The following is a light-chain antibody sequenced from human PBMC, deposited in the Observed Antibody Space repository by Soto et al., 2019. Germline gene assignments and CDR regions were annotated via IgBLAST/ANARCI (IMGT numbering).Light chain of an antibody. CDR2: GAS. CDR1: QSVSSGK. J-gene: IGKJ4*01. CDR3: QQYGSSLLT. V-gene: IGKV3-20*01. Sequence: ENVFTQSPGTLSVSPGERATLSCRASQSVSSGKLAWYQQKPGQAPRLLIFGASGRATGIPDRFSGSGSGTDFSLTISRLEPEDSAVYYCQQYGSSLLTFGGGTKVDIK.